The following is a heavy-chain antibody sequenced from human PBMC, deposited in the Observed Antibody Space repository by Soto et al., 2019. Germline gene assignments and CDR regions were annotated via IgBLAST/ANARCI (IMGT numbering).Heavy chain of an antibody. Sequence: NPAETLSLTCTVSGGSISSYYWTWMRQPAGKGLEWIGRVYSSGGTHYNPSLKSRVTISLDTSKNQFSLRLLSVTDADTAVYYCARGQRFSAWFDPWGQGTLVTSPQ. J-gene: IGHJ5*02. CDR1: GGSISSYY. CDR2: VYSSGGT. CDR3: ARGQRFSAWFDP. V-gene: IGHV4-4*07. D-gene: IGHD3-3*01.